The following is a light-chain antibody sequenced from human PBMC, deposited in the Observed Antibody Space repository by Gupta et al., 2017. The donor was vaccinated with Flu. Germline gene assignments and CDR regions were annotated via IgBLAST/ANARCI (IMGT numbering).Light chain of an antibody. V-gene: IGKV1-39*01. J-gene: IGKJ2*01. Sequence: IQMTQSPSSLSASLGDRVTISCRASQNVNTYLSWYQQKPGRAPKLLIYAASRLQSGVPSRFSGSASGTDFTLSITSLQPEDFATYFCQQSDSIPYTFGQGTKLDIK. CDR3: QQSDSIPYT. CDR1: QNVNTY. CDR2: AAS.